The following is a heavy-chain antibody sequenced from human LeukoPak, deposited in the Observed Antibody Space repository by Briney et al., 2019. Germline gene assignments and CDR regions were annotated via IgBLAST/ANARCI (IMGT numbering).Heavy chain of an antibody. V-gene: IGHV4-31*03. D-gene: IGHD3-3*01. CDR3: ARALYDFWSGYYYAFDI. CDR1: GGSISSGGYY. J-gene: IGHJ3*02. Sequence: SETLSLTCSVSGGSISSGGYYWSWIRQHPGKGLVWFGYFYYSGSTYYNPSLKSRLPISVDTSKNQFSLKLSSVTAADTAVYYCARALYDFWSGYYYAFDIWGQGTMVTVSS. CDR2: FYYSGST.